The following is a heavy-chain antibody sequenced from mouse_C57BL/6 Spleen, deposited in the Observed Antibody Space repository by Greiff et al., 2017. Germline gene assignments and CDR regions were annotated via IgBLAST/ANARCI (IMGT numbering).Heavy chain of an antibody. Sequence: QVQLLQSGAELVKPGASVKISCKASGYTFTDYYINWVKQRPGQGLEWIGKIGPGSGSTYNNEKLKGKATLTADKSSSTAYMQLSSLTSEDSAVYFCARGGVTTVVAPYYFDYWGQGTTLTVSS. CDR1: GYTFTDYY. J-gene: IGHJ2*01. D-gene: IGHD1-1*01. V-gene: IGHV1-77*01. CDR2: IGPGSGST. CDR3: ARGGVTTVVAPYYFDY.